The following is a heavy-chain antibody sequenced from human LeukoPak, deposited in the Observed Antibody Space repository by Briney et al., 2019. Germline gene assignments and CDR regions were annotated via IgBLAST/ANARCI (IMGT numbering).Heavy chain of an antibody. Sequence: PGGSLRLSCAASGFTFDDYAMHWVRQVPGKGLEWVSLISGDGGSTFYADSVKGRFTISRDNSKNSLYLQMNSLRTEDTALYYCAKDHGGNRAFDIWGQGTMVTVSS. J-gene: IGHJ3*02. CDR2: ISGDGGST. CDR3: AKDHGGNRAFDI. V-gene: IGHV3-43*02. D-gene: IGHD4-23*01. CDR1: GFTFDDYA.